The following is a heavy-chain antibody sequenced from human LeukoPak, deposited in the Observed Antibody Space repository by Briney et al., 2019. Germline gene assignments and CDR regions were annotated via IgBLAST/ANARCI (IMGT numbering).Heavy chain of an antibody. Sequence: GSLRLSCAASGFTFSSYTINWIRQPPGKGLEWIGSIYYSGSTYYNPSLKSRVTISLDKSKNQFSLKLRSVTAADTAVYYCASHAFDDSSGYYYLDYWGQGTLATVSS. CDR3: ASHAFDDSSGYYYLDY. CDR2: IYYSGST. D-gene: IGHD3-22*01. J-gene: IGHJ4*02. CDR1: GFTFSSYT. V-gene: IGHV4-39*07.